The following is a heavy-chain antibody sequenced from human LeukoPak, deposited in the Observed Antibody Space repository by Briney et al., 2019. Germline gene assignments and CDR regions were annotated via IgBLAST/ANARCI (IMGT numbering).Heavy chain of an antibody. J-gene: IGHJ4*02. CDR3: ARDPYSYGYCDY. D-gene: IGHD5-18*01. V-gene: IGHV1-2*02. CDR2: INPNSGGT. Sequence: ASVKVSCKASGYTFTGYYMHWVRQAPGQGLEWMGWINPNSGGTNYAQKFQGRVTMTRDTSISTAYMELSRLRSDDTAVYYCARDPYSYGYCDYWGQGTLVTVSS. CDR1: GYTFTGYY.